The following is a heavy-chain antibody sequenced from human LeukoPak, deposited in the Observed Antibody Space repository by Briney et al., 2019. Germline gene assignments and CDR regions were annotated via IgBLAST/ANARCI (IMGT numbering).Heavy chain of an antibody. CDR3: ARGVVQAVGRDWFDP. CDR1: GGTFSSYT. V-gene: IGHV1-69*02. J-gene: IGHJ5*02. CDR2: IIPILGIA. D-gene: IGHD2-2*01. Sequence: ASVKVSCKASGGTFSSYTISWVRQAPGQGLEWMGRIIPILGIANYAQKFQGRVTITADKSTSTAYMELSSLRSEDTAVYYCARGVVQAVGRDWFDPWGQGTLVTVSS.